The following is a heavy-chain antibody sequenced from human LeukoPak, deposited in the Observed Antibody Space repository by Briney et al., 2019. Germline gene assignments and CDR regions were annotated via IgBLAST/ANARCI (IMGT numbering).Heavy chain of an antibody. CDR2: ISGSGGST. Sequence: GGSLRLSCAASGFTFSSYSMNWVRQAPGKGLEWVSAISGSGGSTYYADSVKGRFTISRDDSKNTLYLQMNSLRAEDTAVYYCAKESGRRVAIPGAFDIWGQGTMVTVSS. CDR1: GFTFSSYS. D-gene: IGHD3-3*01. J-gene: IGHJ3*02. V-gene: IGHV3-23*01. CDR3: AKESGRRVAIPGAFDI.